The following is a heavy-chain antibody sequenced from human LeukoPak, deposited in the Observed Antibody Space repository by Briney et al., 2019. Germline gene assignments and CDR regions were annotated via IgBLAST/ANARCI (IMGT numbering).Heavy chain of an antibody. CDR3: AKAHPSSGYYYAALDY. J-gene: IGHJ4*02. D-gene: IGHD3-22*01. CDR2: ISYDGSNK. Sequence: AGGSLRLSCAASGFTFSSYGMHWVRQAPGKGLEWVAVISYDGSNKYYVDSVKGRFTISRDNSKNTLYLQMNSLRAGDTAVYYCAKAHPSSGYYYAALDYWGQGTLVTVSS. V-gene: IGHV3-30*18. CDR1: GFTFSSYG.